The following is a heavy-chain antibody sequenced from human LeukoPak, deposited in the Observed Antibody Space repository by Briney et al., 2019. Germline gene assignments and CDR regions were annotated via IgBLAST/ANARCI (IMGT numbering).Heavy chain of an antibody. CDR2: IIPIFGTA. Sequence: KVSCKASGGTFSSYAISWVRQAPGQGLEWMGGIIPIFGTANYAQKFQGRVTITADEPTSTAYMELSSLRSEDTAVYYCARDLGVSYYFDYWGQGTLVTVSS. J-gene: IGHJ4*02. D-gene: IGHD3-16*01. CDR3: ARDLGVSYYFDY. CDR1: GGTFSSYA. V-gene: IGHV1-69*01.